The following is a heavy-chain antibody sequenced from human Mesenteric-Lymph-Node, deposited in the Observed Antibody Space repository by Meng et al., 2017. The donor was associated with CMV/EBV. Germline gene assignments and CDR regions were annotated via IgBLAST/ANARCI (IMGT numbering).Heavy chain of an antibody. CDR3: AHSYDFWSGYHWYFDF. CDR2: IYWNDDK. V-gene: IGHV2-5*01. Sequence: FSLSTRGGRVGWIRQPPGKALEWLALIYWNDDKRYSPSLKSRLTISKDTSKNQVVLTITNVDPVDTATYYCAHSYDFWSGYHWYFDFWGRGALVTVSS. J-gene: IGHJ2*01. D-gene: IGHD3-3*01. CDR1: FSLSTRGGR.